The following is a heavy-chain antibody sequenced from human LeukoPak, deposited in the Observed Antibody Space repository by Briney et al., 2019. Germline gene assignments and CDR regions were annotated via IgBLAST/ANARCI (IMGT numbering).Heavy chain of an antibody. V-gene: IGHV4-34*01. CDR2: INHSGST. CDR1: GGSFSGYY. Sequence: SETLSLTCAVYGGSFSGYYWSWIRQPPGKGLEWIGEINHSGSTNYNPSLKSRVTISVDTSKNQFSLKLSSVTAADTAVYYCAGTRDGYGWFDPWGQGTLVTVSS. D-gene: IGHD5-24*01. J-gene: IGHJ5*02. CDR3: AGTRDGYGWFDP.